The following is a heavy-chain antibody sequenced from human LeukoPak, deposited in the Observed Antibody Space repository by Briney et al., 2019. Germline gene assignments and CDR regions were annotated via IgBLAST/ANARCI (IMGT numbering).Heavy chain of an antibody. Sequence: KPGGSLRLSCAASGFTVSIHWAHWVRQAPGKGLVWVSSINSDGSSTSYADSVKGRFTISRDNAKNTLYLQMNTLRAEDTAVYYCASLDYWGQGTPVTVSS. CDR3: ASLDY. CDR2: INSDGSST. J-gene: IGHJ4*02. CDR1: GFTVSIHW. V-gene: IGHV3-74*01.